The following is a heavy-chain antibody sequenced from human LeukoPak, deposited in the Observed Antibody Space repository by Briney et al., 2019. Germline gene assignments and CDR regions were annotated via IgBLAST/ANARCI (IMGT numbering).Heavy chain of an antibody. CDR1: GFTFSSYA. CDR3: AREAYSSSPGYYYYMDV. CDR2: ISYDGSNK. D-gene: IGHD6-6*01. J-gene: IGHJ6*03. V-gene: IGHV3-30*04. Sequence: PGGSLRLSCAASGFTFSSYAMHWVRQAPGKGLEWVAVISYDGSNKYYADSVKGRFTISRDNSKNTLYLQMNSLRAEDTAVYYCAREAYSSSPGYYYYMDVWGKGTTVTVSS.